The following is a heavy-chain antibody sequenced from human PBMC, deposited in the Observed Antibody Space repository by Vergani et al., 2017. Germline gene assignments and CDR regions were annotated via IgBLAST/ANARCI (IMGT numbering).Heavy chain of an antibody. CDR1: GFTFSSYG. CDR3: ARGVDTAMVPFDY. V-gene: IGHV3-33*01. Sequence: VQLVESGGGLVQPGRSLRLSCAASGFTFSSYGMHWVRQAPGKGLEWVAVIWYDGSNKYYADSVKGRFTISRDNSKNTLYLQMNSLRAEDTAVYYCARGVDTAMVPFDYWGQGTLVTVSS. CDR2: IWYDGSNK. D-gene: IGHD5-18*01. J-gene: IGHJ4*02.